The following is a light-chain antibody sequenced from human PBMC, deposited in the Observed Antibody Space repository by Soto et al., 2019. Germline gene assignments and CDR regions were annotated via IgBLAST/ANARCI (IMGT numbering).Light chain of an antibody. J-gene: IGLJ2*01. CDR1: SANIGSNS. V-gene: IGLV1-47*01. CDR3: AGWYDSLSGVV. CDR2: KNN. Sequence: QSVLSQPPSASGTPGQRVTISCSGSSANIGSNSVYWYQQLPGRAPKLLIYKNNQRPSGVPDRFSGSKSGTSASLAISGLRSEDEADYYCAGWYDSLSGVVFGGGTKLTVL.